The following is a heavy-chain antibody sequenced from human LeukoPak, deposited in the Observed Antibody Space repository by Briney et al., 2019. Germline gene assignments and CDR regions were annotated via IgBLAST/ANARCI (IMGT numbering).Heavy chain of an antibody. CDR3: ARDSGDIVVVVAANPEDWFDP. J-gene: IGHJ5*02. V-gene: IGHV1-2*02. CDR2: INPNSGGT. D-gene: IGHD2-15*01. CDR1: GYTFTGYY. Sequence: GASVKVSCKASGYTFTGYYMHWVRQAPGQGLEWMGWINPNSGGTNYAQKFQGRVTMTTYTSISTAYMVLSRLRSDDTAVYYCARDSGDIVVVVAANPEDWFDPWGQGTLVTVSS.